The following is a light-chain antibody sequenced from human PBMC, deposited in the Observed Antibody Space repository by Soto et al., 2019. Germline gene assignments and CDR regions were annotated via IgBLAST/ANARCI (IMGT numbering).Light chain of an antibody. CDR3: QQHNQWPIA. J-gene: IGKJ5*01. V-gene: IGKV3D-20*02. Sequence: EIVLTQSPGTLSLSPGERATLSCRASQSVSSSYLAWYQQKPGQAPRLLIYDASNRATGIPARFSGSGSGTEFTLTINSLQSEDSAVYYCQQHNQWPIAFGQGTRLEIK. CDR2: DAS. CDR1: QSVSSSY.